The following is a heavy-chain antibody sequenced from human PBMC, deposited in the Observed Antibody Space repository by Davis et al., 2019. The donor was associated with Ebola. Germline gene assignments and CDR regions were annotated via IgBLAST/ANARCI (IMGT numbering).Heavy chain of an antibody. CDR3: VRRSNLSFDY. J-gene: IGHJ4*02. Sequence: MPGGSLRLSCAVYGGSFNYYYWTWIRQTPGKGLKWIGEINHTGSTNYNPSLKSRVTISVDTSKNQFSLKLSSVTAADTAVYYCVRRSNLSFDYWGQGTLVTVSS. V-gene: IGHV4-34*01. D-gene: IGHD2-2*01. CDR2: INHTGST. CDR1: GGSFNYYY.